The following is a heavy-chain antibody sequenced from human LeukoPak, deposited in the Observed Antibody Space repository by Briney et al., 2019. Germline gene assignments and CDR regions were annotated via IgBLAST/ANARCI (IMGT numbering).Heavy chain of an antibody. J-gene: IGHJ4*02. D-gene: IGHD1-26*01. Sequence: GGSLRLSCAASGFTFSSYEMNWVRQAPGKGLEWVSYISSSGSTIYYADSVKGRFTISRDNSKNTLYLQMNSLRAEDTAVYYCAKEDSGSYACDYWGQGTLVTVSS. CDR2: ISSSGSTI. CDR1: GFTFSSYE. CDR3: AKEDSGSYACDY. V-gene: IGHV3-48*03.